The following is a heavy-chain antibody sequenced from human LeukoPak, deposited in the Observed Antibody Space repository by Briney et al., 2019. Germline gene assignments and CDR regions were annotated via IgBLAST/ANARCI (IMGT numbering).Heavy chain of an antibody. CDR2: IHSSGTT. CDR3: ARVFQLPFNYFDP. V-gene: IGHV4-4*07. J-gene: IGHJ5*02. CDR1: GGFISNYY. Sequence: SETLSLTCTVSGGFISNYYWSWIRQPAGKGLEWIGRIHSSGTTNYNPYLKSRVTISVDTSDNRFSLKLTSVIAADTAVYYCARVFQLPFNYFDPWGQGALVTVSS.